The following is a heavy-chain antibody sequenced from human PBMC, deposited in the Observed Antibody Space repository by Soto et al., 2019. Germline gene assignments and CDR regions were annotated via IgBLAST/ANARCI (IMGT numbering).Heavy chain of an antibody. CDR2: ISSSGVST. CDR1: GFTFSSYA. J-gene: IGHJ4*02. Sequence: EVQLLESGGGLVQPGESLRLSCAASGFTFSSYAMSWVRQAPGKGLEWVSGISSSGVSTYYADSVKGRFTISRDNSKNTASLEVNSLRPEDTAVDYCARAIPPLFDYGGQGTLVSVSS. V-gene: IGHV3-23*01. D-gene: IGHD2-2*02. CDR3: ARAIPPLFDY.